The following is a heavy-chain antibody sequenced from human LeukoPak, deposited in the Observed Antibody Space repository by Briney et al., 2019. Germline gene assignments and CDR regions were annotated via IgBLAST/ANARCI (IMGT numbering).Heavy chain of an antibody. V-gene: IGHV4-38-2*02. J-gene: IGHJ5*01. CDR1: GYSITSGHF. Sequence: NASETLSLTCTVSGYSITSGHFWGWIRQPPGKGLEWIASVSHSGTTYYNPSLKSRVTISVDTSKNHFSLKLSSVTAADTAVYYCARDVPLCSGDPCNWFDPWGQGTLVTVSS. CDR3: ARDVPLCSGDPCNWFDP. CDR2: VSHSGTT. D-gene: IGHD2-15*01.